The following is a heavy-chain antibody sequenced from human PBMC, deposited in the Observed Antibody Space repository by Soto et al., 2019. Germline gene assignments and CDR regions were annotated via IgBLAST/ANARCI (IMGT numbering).Heavy chain of an antibody. CDR1: GGAISFYN. V-gene: IGHV4-59*01. J-gene: IGHJ3*02. Sequence: PSETLSLTFTVSGGAISFYNWNWIRQSPGKGLEWIGYSYSSGSTNYNPSLKSRVTISVDTPKNQFSLQLTYVTAADTAVYYCARGDSTTHGDSFDIWGQGTMVTVSS. D-gene: IGHD6-13*01. CDR3: ARGDSTTHGDSFDI. CDR2: SYSSGST.